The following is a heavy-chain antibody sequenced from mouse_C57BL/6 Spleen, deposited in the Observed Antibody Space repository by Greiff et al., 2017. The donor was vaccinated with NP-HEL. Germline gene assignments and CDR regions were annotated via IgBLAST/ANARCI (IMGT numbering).Heavy chain of an antibody. CDR1: GYSITSGYY. V-gene: IGHV3-6*01. D-gene: IGHD2-4*01. CDR2: ISYDGSN. CDR3: ARSRYYDYDGFAY. Sequence: VQLQQSGPGLVKPSQSLSLTCSVTGYSITSGYYWNWIRQFPGNKLEWMGYISYDGSNNYNPSLKNRISITRDTSKNQFFLKLNSVTTEDTATYYCARSRYYDYDGFAYWGQGTLVTVSA. J-gene: IGHJ3*01.